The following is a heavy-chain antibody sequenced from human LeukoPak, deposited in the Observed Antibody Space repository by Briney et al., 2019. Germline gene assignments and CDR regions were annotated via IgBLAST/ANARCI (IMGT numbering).Heavy chain of an antibody. Sequence: KSGGSLRLSCAASGFTVSSNCMSWVRQAPGKGLEWIGSIHYSENTYYNPSLKSRVTISVDTSKNQFSLRLSSVTAADTAVYYCARHRWLLGTQYYFDYWGQGILVTVSS. CDR2: IHYSENT. CDR1: GFTVSSNC. J-gene: IGHJ4*02. V-gene: IGHV4-39*01. CDR3: ARHRWLLGTQYYFDY. D-gene: IGHD3-22*01.